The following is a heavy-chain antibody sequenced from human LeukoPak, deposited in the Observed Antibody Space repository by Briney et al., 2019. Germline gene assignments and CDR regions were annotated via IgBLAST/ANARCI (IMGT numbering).Heavy chain of an antibody. CDR2: INPNSGGT. J-gene: IGHJ6*02. CDR3: ARDIQNPYYYYGMDV. CDR1: GYTSNGYY. Sequence: ASVKVSCKASGYTSNGYYMHWLRQAPGQRLEWMGWINPNSGGTNYAQKFQGRVTMTRDTSISTAYMELSRLRSDDTAVYYCARDIQNPYYYYGMDVWGQGTTVTVSS. D-gene: IGHD5-18*01. V-gene: IGHV1-2*02.